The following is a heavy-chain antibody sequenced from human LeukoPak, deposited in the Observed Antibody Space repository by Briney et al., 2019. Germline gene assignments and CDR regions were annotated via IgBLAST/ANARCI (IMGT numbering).Heavy chain of an antibody. Sequence: GESLKISCKGSGYSFTSYWIGWVRQLPGKGLEGMGIIYTGDSDTRYSPSFQGQVTISADKSIRTAYLQWSSLKASDTAIYYCARHHDYGDYGCFDYWGQGTLVTVSS. CDR1: GYSFTSYW. D-gene: IGHD4-17*01. J-gene: IGHJ4*02. CDR3: ARHHDYGDYGCFDY. CDR2: IYTGDSDT. V-gene: IGHV5-51*01.